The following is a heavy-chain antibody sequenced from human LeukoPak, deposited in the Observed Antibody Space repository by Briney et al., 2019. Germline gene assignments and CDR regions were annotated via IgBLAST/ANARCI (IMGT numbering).Heavy chain of an antibody. J-gene: IGHJ6*03. D-gene: IGHD3-3*01. CDR1: GGSFSGYY. V-gene: IGHV4-34*01. CDR2: INHSGST. CDR3: ARVTREGLRFLEWWKLGYYMDV. Sequence: SETLSLTCAVYGGSFSGYYWSWLRQPPGKGLDGIGEINHSGSTNYNPSLKSRVTISVDTSKNQFSLKLSSVTAADTAVYYCARVTREGLRFLEWWKLGYYMDVWGKGTTVTVSS.